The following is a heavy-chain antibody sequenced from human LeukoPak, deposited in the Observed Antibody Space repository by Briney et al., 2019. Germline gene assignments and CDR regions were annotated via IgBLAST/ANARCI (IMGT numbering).Heavy chain of an antibody. V-gene: IGHV1-18*04. CDR3: ARGGALTSFDS. J-gene: IGHJ4*02. CDR2: ISAYNGKT. Sequence: GESLRISCKGSGYSFTSYWISWVRQAPGQGLEWMGWISAYNGKTNYAQKFQGRVTMTTDTSTTTVYMDLRSLRSDDTAVYFCARGGALTSFDSWGQGTLITVSS. D-gene: IGHD1-26*01. CDR1: GYSFTSYW.